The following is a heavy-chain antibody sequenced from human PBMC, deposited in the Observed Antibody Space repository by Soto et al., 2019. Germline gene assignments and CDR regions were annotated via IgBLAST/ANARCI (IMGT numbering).Heavy chain of an antibody. CDR3: AKATRLTDTGSD. J-gene: IGHJ4*02. Sequence: EVQLVESGGGLVQPGRSLRLSCAASGFTFDDYALHWVRQVPGKGLEWVLGISWNSVAIHYADSVKGRFTISRDNAKNSLYLQMNNLRGEDTALYYCAKATRLTDTGSDWGQGTLVTVSS. V-gene: IGHV3-9*01. CDR2: ISWNSVAI. D-gene: IGHD2-8*02. CDR1: GFTFDDYA.